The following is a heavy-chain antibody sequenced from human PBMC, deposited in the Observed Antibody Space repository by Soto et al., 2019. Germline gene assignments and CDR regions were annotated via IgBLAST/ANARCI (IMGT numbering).Heavy chain of an antibody. V-gene: IGHV1-58*02. J-gene: IGHJ4*02. CDR2: IVVGSGNT. CDR1: GFTFTSSA. D-gene: IGHD1-26*01. CDR3: ASGSLGPSSTPGDY. Sequence: SVKVSCKASGFTFTSSAMQWVRQARGQRLEWIGWIVVGSGNTNYAQKFQDRVTMTTDTSTSTAYMELRSLRSDDTAVYYCASGSLGPSSTPGDYWGQGTLVTVSS.